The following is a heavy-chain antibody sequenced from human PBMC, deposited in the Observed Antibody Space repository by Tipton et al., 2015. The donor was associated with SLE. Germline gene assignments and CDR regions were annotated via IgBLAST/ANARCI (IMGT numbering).Heavy chain of an antibody. J-gene: IGHJ4*02. V-gene: IGHV4-34*01. CDR2: INHSGST. Sequence: TLSFTCAVYGGSFSGYYWSWIRQPPGKGLEWIGEINHSGSTNYNPSLKSRVTISVDTSKNQFSLKLSSVTAADTAVYYCARTQYTFGGVIAPFDYWGQGTLVTVSS. D-gene: IGHD3-16*02. CDR3: ARTQYTFGGVIAPFDY. CDR1: GGSFSGYY.